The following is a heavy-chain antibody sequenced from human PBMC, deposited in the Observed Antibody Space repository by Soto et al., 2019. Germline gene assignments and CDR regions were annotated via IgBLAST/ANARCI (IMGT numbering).Heavy chain of an antibody. CDR2: ISSSSSYT. CDR3: ARDQQIAVAGTYYYYGMDV. CDR1: GFTFSDYY. Sequence: QVQLVESGGGLVKPGGSLRLSCAASGFTFSDYYMSWIRQAPGKGLEWVSYISSSSSYTNYADSVKGRFTISRDNAKNSLYLQMNSLRAEDTAVYYCARDQQIAVAGTYYYYGMDVWGQGTTVTVSS. J-gene: IGHJ6*02. D-gene: IGHD6-19*01. V-gene: IGHV3-11*05.